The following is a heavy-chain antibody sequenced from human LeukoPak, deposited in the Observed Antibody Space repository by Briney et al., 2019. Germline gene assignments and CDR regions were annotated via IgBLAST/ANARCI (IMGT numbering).Heavy chain of an antibody. CDR3: ARGFTVTTGVWFGP. D-gene: IGHD4-17*01. V-gene: IGHV3-21*01. J-gene: IGHJ5*02. CDR1: GFTFSSYS. Sequence: GGSLRLSCAASGFTFSSYSMNWVRQAPGKGLEWVSSISSSSSYIYYADSVKGRFTISRDNAKNSLYLQMNSLRAEDTAVYYCARGFTVTTGVWFGPWGQGTLVTVSS. CDR2: ISSSSSYI.